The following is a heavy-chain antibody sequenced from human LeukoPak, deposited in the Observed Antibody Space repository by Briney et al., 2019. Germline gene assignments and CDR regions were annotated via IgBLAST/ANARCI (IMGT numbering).Heavy chain of an antibody. V-gene: IGHV4-4*09. CDR1: DGSISSYY. J-gene: IGHJ4*02. CDR3: ARLGSYSDC. CDR2: IHSSGST. D-gene: IGHD1-26*01. Sequence: PSETLSLTCTVSDGSISSYYWSWIRQPPGKGLEWIGYIHSSGSTHYNPSLRSRVVTSLDTSKNQFSQKLSSVTAADTAVYYCARLGSYSDCWGQGTLVTVSS.